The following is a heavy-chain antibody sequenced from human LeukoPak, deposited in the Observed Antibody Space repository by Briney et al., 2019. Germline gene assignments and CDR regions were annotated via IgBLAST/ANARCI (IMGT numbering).Heavy chain of an antibody. J-gene: IGHJ4*02. Sequence: GGSLRLSCTASGFTFGDYALSWFRQAPGKGLEWVSSISSSSTYIFYADSVKGRFTISRDNAKNSLYLQMNSLRAEDTAVYYCARTWSSSSLDYWGQGTLVTVSS. CDR3: ARTWSSSSLDY. CDR2: ISSSSTYI. CDR1: GFTFGDYA. D-gene: IGHD6-6*01. V-gene: IGHV3-21*06.